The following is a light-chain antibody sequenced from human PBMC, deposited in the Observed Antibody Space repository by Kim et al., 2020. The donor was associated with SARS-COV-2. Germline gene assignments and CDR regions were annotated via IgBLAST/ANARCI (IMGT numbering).Light chain of an antibody. CDR1: ESILTTY. CDR2: DAS. J-gene: IGKJ2*01. Sequence: FSPGESATLPGRASESILTTYLAWYQQKPGRAPRLLIYDASSRAPGIPDRFSGSGSETDFILTISRLEPEDFAVYYCHQYGSSPATFGQGTKLEI. CDR3: HQYGSSPAT. V-gene: IGKV3-20*01.